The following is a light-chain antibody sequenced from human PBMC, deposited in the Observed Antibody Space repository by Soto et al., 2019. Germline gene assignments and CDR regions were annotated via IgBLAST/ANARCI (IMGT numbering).Light chain of an antibody. V-gene: IGLV1-44*01. CDR2: NDD. J-gene: IGLJ3*02. CDR1: ISNIGKYT. Sequence: QSVLTQPPSVSGSPGLRVNISCSGSISNIGKYTVNWYQQLPGTAPKLLMINDDKRPSGVPDRFFGSRSGTSASLAISGLQSDEEAVDYYSTWDDSLNGWVFGGGTKVTVL. CDR3: STWDDSLNGWV.